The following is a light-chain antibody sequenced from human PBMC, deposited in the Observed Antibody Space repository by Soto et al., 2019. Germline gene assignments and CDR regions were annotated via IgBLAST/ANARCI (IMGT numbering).Light chain of an antibody. V-gene: IGLV1-44*01. J-gene: IGLJ3*02. CDR3: AAWDDRLNGVV. CDR2: GNN. Sequence: QSVLSQAPSASGTPGQGVTISCSGSNSNIGSNSVNWYQQLPRTSPKLIIFGNNQRPSGVPDRFSGSKSGTSASLAISGLQSEDEADYYCAAWDDRLNGVVFGGGTKVAVL. CDR1: NSNIGSNS.